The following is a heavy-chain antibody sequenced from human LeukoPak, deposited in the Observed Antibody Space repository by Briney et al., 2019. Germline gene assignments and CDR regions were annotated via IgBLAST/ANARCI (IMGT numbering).Heavy chain of an antibody. CDR3: AKDWGLAAAGTVANWFDP. J-gene: IGHJ5*02. CDR2: IRYDGSNK. CDR1: GFTFSSYG. D-gene: IGHD6-13*01. Sequence: GGSLRLSCAASGFTFSSYGMHWVRQAPGKGLEWVAFIRYDGSNKYYADSVKGRFTISRDNSKNTLYLQMNSLRAEDTAVYYCAKDWGLAAAGTVANWFDPWGQGTLVTVSS. V-gene: IGHV3-30*02.